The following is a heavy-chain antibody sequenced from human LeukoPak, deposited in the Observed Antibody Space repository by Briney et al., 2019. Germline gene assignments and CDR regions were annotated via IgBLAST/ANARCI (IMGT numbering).Heavy chain of an antibody. V-gene: IGHV3-74*01. CDR2: INSDGSST. J-gene: IGHJ5*02. CDR1: GFTFSSYW. Sequence: GGSLRLSCAASGFTFSSYWMHWVRQAPGKGLVWVSRINSDGSSTSYADSVKGRFTISRDNAKNTLYLQMNSLRAEDTAVYYCARSSWQQRGNRDGYNWFDPWGQGTLVTVSS. D-gene: IGHD6-13*01. CDR3: ARSSWQQRGNRDGYNWFDP.